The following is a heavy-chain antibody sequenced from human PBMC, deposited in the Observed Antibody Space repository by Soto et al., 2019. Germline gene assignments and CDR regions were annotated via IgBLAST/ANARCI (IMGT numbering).Heavy chain of an antibody. CDR3: ARSRVYSSSWYYYGMDV. Sequence: GGSLRLSCAASGFTVSSNYMSWVRQAPGKGLEWVSVIYSGGSTYYADSVKGRFTISRHNSKNTLYLQMNSLRAEDTAVYYCARSRVYSSSWYYYGMDVWGQGTTVTVSS. J-gene: IGHJ6*02. V-gene: IGHV3-53*04. D-gene: IGHD6-13*01. CDR2: IYSGGST. CDR1: GFTVSSNY.